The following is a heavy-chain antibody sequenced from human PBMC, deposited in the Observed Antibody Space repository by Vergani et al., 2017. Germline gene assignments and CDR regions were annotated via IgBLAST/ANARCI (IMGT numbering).Heavy chain of an antibody. D-gene: IGHD4/OR15-4a*01. Sequence: QVKLQESGPGLVKPSETLSLTCTVSGASVNSYYWSWTRQPPGKGLEWMGYVSFRVATLSDPSVKGRMTISLNTSSNQFSLSLTFVTAADTAVYYCARSRIYYGAGSPDYWGQGTLVTVSS. J-gene: IGHJ4*02. CDR1: GASVNSYY. CDR2: VSFRVAT. CDR3: ARSRIYYGAGSPDY. V-gene: IGHV4-59*02.